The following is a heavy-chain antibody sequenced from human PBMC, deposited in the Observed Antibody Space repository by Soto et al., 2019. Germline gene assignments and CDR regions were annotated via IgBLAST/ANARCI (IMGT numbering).Heavy chain of an antibody. CDR3: GGAYGGRSLY. D-gene: IGHD1-26*01. V-gene: IGHV2-5*02. J-gene: IGHJ4*02. Sequence: QITLKESGPTLVKPTQTLTLTCTFSGFSLTTDRVGVGWIRQPPGEALEWLAVIYWDDSKTYRPSLESRLTITKDTSKNQVALTMTNMDSLDTDGGGGGGAYGGRSLYWGQGTLVTVSS. CDR1: GFSLTTDRVG. CDR2: IYWDDSK.